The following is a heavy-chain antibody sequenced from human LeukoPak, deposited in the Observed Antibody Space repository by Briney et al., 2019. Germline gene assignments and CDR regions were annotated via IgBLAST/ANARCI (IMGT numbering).Heavy chain of an antibody. CDR1: GFTVSSNY. Sequence: PGGSLRLSCAASGFTVSSNYMSWVRQAPGKGLEWVSVIYSGGSTYYADSVKGRFTISRDNSKNTLYLQMNSLRAEDTAVYYCAKRGLAAALFRWGQGTLVTVSS. CDR3: AKRGLAAALFR. CDR2: IYSGGST. V-gene: IGHV3-53*01. D-gene: IGHD6-13*01. J-gene: IGHJ4*02.